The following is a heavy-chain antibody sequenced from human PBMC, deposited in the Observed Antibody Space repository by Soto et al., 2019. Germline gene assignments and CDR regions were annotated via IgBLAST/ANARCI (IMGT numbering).Heavy chain of an antibody. J-gene: IGHJ4*02. CDR3: ARESYYGSGATVVGY. Sequence: SETLSLTCTVSGGSISNFYWSWIRQPPGKGLEWIGYIYYSGTTSYNPSLNSRATISVDTSKNQFSLKLNSVTAADTAVYYCARESYYGSGATVVGYWGLGTLVTVSS. V-gene: IGHV4-59*01. CDR1: GGSISNFY. D-gene: IGHD3-10*01. CDR2: IYYSGTT.